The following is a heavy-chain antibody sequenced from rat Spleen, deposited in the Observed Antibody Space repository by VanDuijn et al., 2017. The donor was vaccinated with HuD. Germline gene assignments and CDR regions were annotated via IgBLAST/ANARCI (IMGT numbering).Heavy chain of an antibody. CDR2: ISTGGDNT. J-gene: IGHJ2*01. Sequence: EVQLVKSGGGLVQPGNSLKLSCAASGFTFSNYYMAWVRQAPTKGLEWVAYISTGGDNTYYRDSVKGRFTISRDNAKSTLYLQLDSLRSEDTATYYCARGTYFRHWGQGVMVTVSS. CDR1: GFTFSNYY. D-gene: IGHD4-6*01. CDR3: ARGTYFRH. V-gene: IGHV5S23*01.